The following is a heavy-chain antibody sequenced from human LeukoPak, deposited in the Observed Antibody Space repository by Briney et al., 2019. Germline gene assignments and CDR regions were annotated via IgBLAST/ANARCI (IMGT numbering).Heavy chain of an antibody. Sequence: GASVKVSCKASGYTFTSYGISWVRQAPGRGLEWMGWISAYNGNTNYAQKLQGRVTMTTDTSTSTAYMELRSLRSDDTAVYYCARIPHVLRFIHSDYWGQGTLVTVSS. CDR2: ISAYNGNT. J-gene: IGHJ4*02. CDR1: GYTFTSYG. CDR3: ARIPHVLRFIHSDY. D-gene: IGHD3-3*01. V-gene: IGHV1-18*01.